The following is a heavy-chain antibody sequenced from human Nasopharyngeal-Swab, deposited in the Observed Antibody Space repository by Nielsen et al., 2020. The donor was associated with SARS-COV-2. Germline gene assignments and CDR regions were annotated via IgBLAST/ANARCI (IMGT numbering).Heavy chain of an antibody. V-gene: IGHV3-15*01. CDR1: GFTFSRHW. CDR3: TTAHDRAMTV. D-gene: IGHD3-10*02. Sequence: GESLKISCGASGFTFSRHWMRWVRQAQGKGLEWVGSIKSKTDGGTTDYAAPVKGRFTISRDDSKNTLYLQMNSLKTEDTAVYHCTTAHDRAMTVWGQGALVTVSS. CDR2: IKSKTDGGTT. J-gene: IGHJ4*02.